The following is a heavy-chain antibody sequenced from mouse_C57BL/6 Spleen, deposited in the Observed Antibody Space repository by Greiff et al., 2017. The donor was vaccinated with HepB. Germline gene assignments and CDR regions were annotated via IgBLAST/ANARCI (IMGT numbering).Heavy chain of an antibody. V-gene: IGHV3-6*01. CDR1: GYSITSGYY. Sequence: EVKLQESGPGLVKPSQSLSLTCSVTGYSITSGYYWNWIRQFPGNKLEWMGYISYDGSNNYNPSLKNRISITRDTSKNQFFLKLNSVTTEDTATYYCARAPLRTRYFDVWGTGTTVTVSS. J-gene: IGHJ1*03. CDR2: ISYDGSN. D-gene: IGHD1-1*01. CDR3: ARAPLRTRYFDV.